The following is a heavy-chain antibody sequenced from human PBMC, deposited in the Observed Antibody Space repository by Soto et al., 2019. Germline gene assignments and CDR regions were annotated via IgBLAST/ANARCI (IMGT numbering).Heavy chain of an antibody. V-gene: IGHV1-18*01. CDR3: ARHNSQWPNWFDP. CDR2: ISGYDGKK. Sequence: QVQLVQSGAEVKKPGASVKVSCKASGYTFTSYGISWVRQAPGQGLEWVGWISGYDGKKDYAQKFQGRVTMTTDTSTRTGYMDLRSLRSDDTAVYYCARHNSQWPNWFDPWGQGTLVTVSS. CDR1: GYTFTSYG. J-gene: IGHJ5*02. D-gene: IGHD1-1*01.